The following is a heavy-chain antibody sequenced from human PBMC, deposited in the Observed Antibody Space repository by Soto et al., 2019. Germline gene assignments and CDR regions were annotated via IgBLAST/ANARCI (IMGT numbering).Heavy chain of an antibody. V-gene: IGHV3-30*18. CDR1: GFTFSSYG. CDR2: ISYDGSNK. J-gene: IGHJ6*02. D-gene: IGHD3-10*01. Sequence: PGGSLRLSCAASGFTFSSYGMHWVRQAPGKGLEWVAVISYDGSNKYYADSVKGRFTISRDNSKNTLYLQMNSLRAEDTAVYYCAKDLPRGPLIYTHYYYGMDVWGQGTTVTVSS. CDR3: AKDLPRGPLIYTHYYYGMDV.